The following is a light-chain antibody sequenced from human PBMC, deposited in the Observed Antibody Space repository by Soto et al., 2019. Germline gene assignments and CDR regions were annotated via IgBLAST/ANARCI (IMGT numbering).Light chain of an antibody. CDR1: ENVRTF. Sequence: EVVLTQSPATMSLYPGERATLSCRASENVRTFVDWYQQKPGQAPRLLIYAASSRATGIPDRFSGSGSGTDFTLTINRLEPEDFAVYYCQDYGTSWTFGQGTKVDIK. CDR2: AAS. V-gene: IGKV3-20*01. J-gene: IGKJ1*01. CDR3: QDYGTSWT.